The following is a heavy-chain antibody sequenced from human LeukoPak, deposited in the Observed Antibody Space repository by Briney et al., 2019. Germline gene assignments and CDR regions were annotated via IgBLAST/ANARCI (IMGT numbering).Heavy chain of an antibody. CDR3: ARRSGIAVAGAFDY. D-gene: IGHD6-19*01. Sequence: SGGSLRLSCAASGFTFSSHWMSWVRQAPGKGLEWVANIKKDGSEKYYVDSVKGRFTISRDNAKTSLYLQMNSLRAEDTAVYYCARRSGIAVAGAFDYWGQGTLVTVSS. CDR1: GFTFSSHW. J-gene: IGHJ4*02. V-gene: IGHV3-7*03. CDR2: IKKDGSEK.